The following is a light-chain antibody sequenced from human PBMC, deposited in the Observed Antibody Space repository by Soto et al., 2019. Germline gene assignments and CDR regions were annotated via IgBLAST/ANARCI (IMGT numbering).Light chain of an antibody. Sequence: EIVMTQSPATLSVSPGERATLSCRASQSVRSNLAWYQQKPGQAPRLLIYGASTRATGVPARFSGSGSGTEFTLTISSLLSEDFAVYYCQQYNDWLGTFGGGTKVEIK. J-gene: IGKJ4*01. V-gene: IGKV3-15*01. CDR3: QQYNDWLGT. CDR1: QSVRSN. CDR2: GAS.